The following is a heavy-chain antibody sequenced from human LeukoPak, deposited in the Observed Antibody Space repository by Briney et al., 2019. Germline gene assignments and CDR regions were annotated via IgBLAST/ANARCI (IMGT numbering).Heavy chain of an antibody. D-gene: IGHD2/OR15-2a*01. CDR3: VRDEYRDV. Sequence: SQTLSLTCSVSGGSVSIGGYYWTWIRQHPGKGLEWIGYIDFSGSTSNNPSLKSRVSISIDTSKNEFSLRLYSVTAADTAVYYCVRDEYRDVWGKGTTVTVSS. V-gene: IGHV4-31*03. J-gene: IGHJ6*04. CDR1: GGSVSIGGYY. CDR2: IDFSGST.